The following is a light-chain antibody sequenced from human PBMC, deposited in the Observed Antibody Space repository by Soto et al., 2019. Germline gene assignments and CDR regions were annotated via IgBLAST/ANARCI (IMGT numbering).Light chain of an antibody. CDR3: QQYGSP. Sequence: EIVLTQSPGTLSLSPGERVTLSCRASQSVSSSYLAWYQQKPGQAPRLLIYGASSRATGIPDRFSGSGSGTDFTLTISRLEPEDFAVYYCQQYGSPFGQGTKVEI. CDR1: QSVSSSY. J-gene: IGKJ1*01. CDR2: GAS. V-gene: IGKV3-20*01.